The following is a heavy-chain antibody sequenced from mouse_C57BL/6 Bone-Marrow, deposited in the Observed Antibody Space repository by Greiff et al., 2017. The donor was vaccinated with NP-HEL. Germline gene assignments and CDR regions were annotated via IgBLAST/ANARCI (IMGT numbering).Heavy chain of an antibody. Sequence: EVKLQESGPVLVKPGASVKMSCKASGYTFTDYYMNWVKQSHGKSLEWIGVINPYNGGTSYNQKFKGKATLTVDKSSSTAYMELNSLTSEDSAVYYCARGGLWLRGGEFDVWGTGTTVTVSS. V-gene: IGHV1-19*01. J-gene: IGHJ1*03. D-gene: IGHD2-2*01. CDR3: ARGGLWLRGGEFDV. CDR2: INPYNGGT. CDR1: GYTFTDYY.